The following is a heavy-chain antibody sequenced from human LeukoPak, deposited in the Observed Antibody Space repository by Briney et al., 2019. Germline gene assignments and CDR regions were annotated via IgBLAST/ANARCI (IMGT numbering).Heavy chain of an antibody. D-gene: IGHD3-10*01. CDR3: ARGEYGSGSYKGY. J-gene: IGHJ4*02. V-gene: IGHV3-48*03. CDR1: GFTFSSYE. Sequence: GGSLRLSCAASGFTFSSYEMNWVRQAPGKGLEWVSYISSSGSTIYYADSVKGRFTISRDNAKNSLYLQMNSLRAEDTAVYYCARGEYGSGSYKGYWGQGTLVTVSS. CDR2: ISSSGSTI.